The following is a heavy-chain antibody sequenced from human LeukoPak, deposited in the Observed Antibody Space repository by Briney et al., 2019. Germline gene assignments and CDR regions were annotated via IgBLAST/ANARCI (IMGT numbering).Heavy chain of an antibody. CDR2: IYDSGST. D-gene: IGHD3-10*01. CDR1: GGSISSITSLTYY. CDR3: ARHYGP. Sequence: SETLSLTCIVSGGSISSITSLTYYWGWIRQPPGKGLEWIGSIYDSGSTYYNPSLKSRVTISVDTSKNQFSLKLNSVTAADTAVYYCARHYGPWGQGTLVTVSS. V-gene: IGHV4-39*01. J-gene: IGHJ5*02.